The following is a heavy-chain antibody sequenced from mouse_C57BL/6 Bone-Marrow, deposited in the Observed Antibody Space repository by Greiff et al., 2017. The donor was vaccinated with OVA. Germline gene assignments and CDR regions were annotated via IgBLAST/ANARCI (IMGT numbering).Heavy chain of an antibody. CDR3: AVITTVVVPYFDV. V-gene: IGHV1-52*01. CDR2: IDPSDSET. D-gene: IGHD1-1*01. J-gene: IGHJ1*03. Sequence: QVQLKQPGAELVRPGSSVKLSCKASGYTFTSYWMHWVKQRPIQGLEWIGNIDPSDSETHYNQKFKDKATLTVDKSSSTAYMQLSSLTSEDSAVYYCAVITTVVVPYFDVWGTGTTVTVSS. CDR1: GYTFTSYW.